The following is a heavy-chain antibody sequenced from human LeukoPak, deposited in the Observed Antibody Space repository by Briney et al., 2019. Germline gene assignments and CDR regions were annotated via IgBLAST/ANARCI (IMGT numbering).Heavy chain of an antibody. CDR2: IYTSGTT. J-gene: IGHJ2*01. CDR3: ASTEGYFDL. V-gene: IGHV4-61*02. D-gene: IGHD2-8*02. CDR1: GGSVRRGNYY. Sequence: PSETLSLTCTVSGGSVRRGNYYWTWIRQPAGSGLEWIGRIYTSGTTDYNPSLRTRVTISVDASRNQFSLNLSSVTAADTAVYYCASTEGYFDLWGRGTLVTVSS.